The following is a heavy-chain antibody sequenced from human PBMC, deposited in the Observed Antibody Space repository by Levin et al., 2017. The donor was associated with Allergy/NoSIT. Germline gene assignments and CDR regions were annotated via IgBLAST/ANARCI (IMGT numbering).Heavy chain of an antibody. CDR3: AREGLEGLDAFDA. D-gene: IGHD3-16*01. V-gene: IGHV3-13*04. Sequence: PGESLKISCAASGFTFSRHDMHWVRQVPGKSPEWVSVINTADITDYQDSVKGRFTISRDNAKNTFYLQMNSLRAGDTAVYYCAREGLEGLDAFDAWGQGTMVTVSS. CDR1: GFTFSRHD. J-gene: IGHJ3*01. CDR2: INTADIT.